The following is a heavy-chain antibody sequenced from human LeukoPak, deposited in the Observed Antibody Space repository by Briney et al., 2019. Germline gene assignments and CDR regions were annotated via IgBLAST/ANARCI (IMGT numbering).Heavy chain of an antibody. J-gene: IGHJ4*02. CDR2: IKQDGSEK. V-gene: IGHV3-7*01. CDR1: GFTFSSYW. CDR3: ARDRRGGGYCSSTSCHPYYFDY. Sequence: GGSLRLSCAASGFTFSSYWKSWVRQAPGKGLEWVANIKQDGSEKYYVDSVKGRFTISRDNAKNSLYLQMNSLRAEDTAVYYCARDRRGGGYCSSTSCHPYYFDYWGQGTLVTVSS. D-gene: IGHD2-2*01.